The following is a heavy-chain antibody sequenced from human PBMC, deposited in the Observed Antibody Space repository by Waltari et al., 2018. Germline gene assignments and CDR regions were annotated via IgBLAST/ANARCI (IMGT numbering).Heavy chain of an antibody. Sequence: EVQLVESGGGLVQPGGSLRLSCAASGFTFSSYWMPWVRQAPGKGLVWVSRINDDGSSTNYADSVKGRFTISRDNAKNTLYLQMNSLRAEDTAVYYCAREVVIMARGYWFDYWGQGTLVTVSS. J-gene: IGHJ4*02. CDR2: INDDGSST. CDR3: AREVVIMARGYWFDY. CDR1: GFTFSSYW. V-gene: IGHV3-74*01. D-gene: IGHD5-12*01.